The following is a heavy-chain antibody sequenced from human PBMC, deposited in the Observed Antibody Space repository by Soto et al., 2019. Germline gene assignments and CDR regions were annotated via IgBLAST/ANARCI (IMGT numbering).Heavy chain of an antibody. J-gene: IGHJ6*02. V-gene: IGHV3-30-3*01. CDR3: ARDSATVADYYYTMDV. D-gene: IGHD4-17*01. CDR1: GFTFSSYP. CDR2: ISYDGSNK. Sequence: GGSLRLSCASSGFTFSSYPMHWVRQAPGKGLEWVAVISYDGSNKYYVDSVKGRFTISRDNSKNTLYLQMNSLIPEDTTVYYCARDSATVADYYYTMDVWGQGTTVTVSS.